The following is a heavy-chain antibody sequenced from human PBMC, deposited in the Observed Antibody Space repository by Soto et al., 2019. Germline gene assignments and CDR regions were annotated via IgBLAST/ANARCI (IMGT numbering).Heavy chain of an antibody. Sequence: GGSLRLSCAASGFTFSSYAMSWVRQAPGKGLEWVSAISGSGGSTYYADSVKGRFTISRDNSKNTLYLQMNSVRAEDTAVYYCAKAVYYDFWSGYPFYFDYWGQGTLVTVSS. D-gene: IGHD3-3*01. J-gene: IGHJ4*02. V-gene: IGHV3-23*01. CDR2: ISGSGGST. CDR3: AKAVYYDFWSGYPFYFDY. CDR1: GFTFSSYA.